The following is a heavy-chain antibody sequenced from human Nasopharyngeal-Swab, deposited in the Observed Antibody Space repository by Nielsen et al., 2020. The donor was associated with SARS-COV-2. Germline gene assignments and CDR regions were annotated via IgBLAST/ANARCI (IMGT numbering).Heavy chain of an antibody. Sequence: VREAPGKGLEWVSAISGSGGSTYYADSVKGRFTISRDNSKNTLYLQMNSLGAEDTAVYYCAKMAGRGYSYGDFEGYFDYWGQGTLVTVSS. J-gene: IGHJ4*02. D-gene: IGHD5-18*01. CDR3: AKMAGRGYSYGDFEGYFDY. CDR2: ISGSGGST. V-gene: IGHV3-23*01.